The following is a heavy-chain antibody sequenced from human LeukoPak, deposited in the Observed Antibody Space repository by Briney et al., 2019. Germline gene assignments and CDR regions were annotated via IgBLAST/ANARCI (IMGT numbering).Heavy chain of an antibody. V-gene: IGHV3-11*06. J-gene: IGHJ2*01. CDR1: EFTFSDYY. CDR2: ISGTGIYT. CDR3: ARVAETLSYWYFDL. Sequence: PGRSLRLSCTASEFTFSDYYMTWIRQAPGKGLEWVSHISGTGIYTEYADSVKGRFTISRDNAKKSLFLQMNSLRVEDTAVYYCARVAETLSYWYFDLWGRGTLVTVSS.